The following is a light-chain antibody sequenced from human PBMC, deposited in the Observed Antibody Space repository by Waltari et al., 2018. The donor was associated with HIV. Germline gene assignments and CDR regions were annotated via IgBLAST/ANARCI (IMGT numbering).Light chain of an antibody. Sequence: DIVMTQSPDSLAVSLGERATIKCRSSQNLIYYSNNKNHLGWYQQKPGQPPRLLIYWASTRESGVPDRFNGSGSGTDFTLTISSLQAEDVAVYYCQQYYNTPITFGQGTRLAIK. V-gene: IGKV4-1*01. CDR1: QNLIYYSNNKNH. CDR3: QQYYNTPIT. J-gene: IGKJ5*01. CDR2: WAS.